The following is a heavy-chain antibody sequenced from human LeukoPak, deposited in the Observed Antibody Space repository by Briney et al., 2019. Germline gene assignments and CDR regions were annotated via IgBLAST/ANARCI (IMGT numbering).Heavy chain of an antibody. J-gene: IGHJ4*02. CDR2: IYPGDSDT. D-gene: IGHD2-2*01. V-gene: IGHV5-51*01. CDR1: GYSFTTYW. CDR3: ARRQGCSNTNCPPDY. Sequence: GESLKISCRGSGYSFTTYWIGWVRQMPGKGLEWMGIIYPGDSDTRYIPSFQGQVTMSADKSINTAYLQWSSLKASDTAMYYCARRQGCSNTNCPPDYWGQGTLVTVSP.